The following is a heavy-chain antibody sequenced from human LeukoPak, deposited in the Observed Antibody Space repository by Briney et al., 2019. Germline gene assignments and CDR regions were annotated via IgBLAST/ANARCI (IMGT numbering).Heavy chain of an antibody. V-gene: IGHV3-30*18. J-gene: IGHJ6*02. CDR2: MSYDGSNK. Sequence: GRSLRLSCAASGFTFSSYAMHWVRQAPGKGLEWVAVMSYDGSNKYYADSVKGRFTISRDNSKNTLYLQMNSLRAEDTAVYYCAKCASSSWPTYYYYGMDVWGQGTTVTVSS. CDR1: GFTFSSYA. D-gene: IGHD6-13*01. CDR3: AKCASSSWPTYYYYGMDV.